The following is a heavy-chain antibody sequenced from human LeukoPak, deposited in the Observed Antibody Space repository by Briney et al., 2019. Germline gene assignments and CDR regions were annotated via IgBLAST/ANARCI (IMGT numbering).Heavy chain of an antibody. J-gene: IGHJ6*02. Sequence: GGSLRLSCAASGLTFSSYAMSWVRQAPGKGLEWVSTIGGSGDNAYYADSVKGRFTISRDKSKKTLYLQMNSLRAEDTAIYYCAKDVEVFYVLTDFSPYGMDVWGQGTTVTVSS. V-gene: IGHV3-23*01. D-gene: IGHD2/OR15-2a*01. CDR2: IGGSGDNA. CDR1: GLTFSSYA. CDR3: AKDVEVFYVLTDFSPYGMDV.